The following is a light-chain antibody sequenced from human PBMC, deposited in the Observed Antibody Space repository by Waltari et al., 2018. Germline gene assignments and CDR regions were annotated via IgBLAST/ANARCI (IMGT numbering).Light chain of an antibody. CDR2: DAS. V-gene: IGKV3-15*01. CDR1: QSFGSN. Sequence: EIVMTQSPATLSVSPGERATLSCRASQSFGSNLAWYQQKPGQAPRLLIYDASTRATGIPARFSGTGSGTEFTLTIGSLQSEDFAVYYCQQYNNWPPTYTFGQGTKLEIK. CDR3: QQYNNWPPTYT. J-gene: IGKJ2*01.